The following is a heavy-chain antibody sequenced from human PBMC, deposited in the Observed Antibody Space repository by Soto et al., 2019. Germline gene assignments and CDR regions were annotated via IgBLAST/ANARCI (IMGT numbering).Heavy chain of an antibody. V-gene: IGHV3-23*01. CDR3: EPGPQRAWHTY. J-gene: IGHJ4*02. D-gene: IGHD2-21*01. CDR1: VFTFIIYS. Sequence: PRWSXRLSCSSAVFTFIIYSIIWFRQTPGKGLECVSLFSGSCGDTYYADSVKGRRTISRYNSKKTLYMQMKSLGAEDTAVYYCEPGPQRAWHTYWGPGTLLTVYS. CDR2: FSGSCGDT.